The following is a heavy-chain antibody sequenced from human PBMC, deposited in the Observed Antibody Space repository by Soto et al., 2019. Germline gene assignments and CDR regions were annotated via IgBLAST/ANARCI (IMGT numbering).Heavy chain of an antibody. D-gene: IGHD3-16*02. CDR2: IKSKTDGGTT. J-gene: IGHJ6*02. Sequence: PRGSLRLSCAASGFTFINAWMSWGRQATGKGLEWVGRIKSKTDGGTTDYAAPVKGRFTISRDDSKNTLYLQMNSLKTEDTAVYYCTTDIARIYYYYGMDVWGQGTTVTVSS. V-gene: IGHV3-15*01. CDR1: GFTFINAW. CDR3: TTDIARIYYYYGMDV.